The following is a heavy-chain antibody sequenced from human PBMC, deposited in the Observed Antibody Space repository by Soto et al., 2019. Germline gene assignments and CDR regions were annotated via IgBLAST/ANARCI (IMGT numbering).Heavy chain of an antibody. J-gene: IGHJ4*02. V-gene: IGHV1-69*01. D-gene: IGHD6-13*01. Sequence: QVQLVQSGAELKKPGSSVRVSCKISGDSFSSYAISWVRQAPGEGLEWVGGIIPIFETANYAQKFQGRVTITAVESTTTAYMEVTRLRPEDMAIFYCAASDSSSWQHDYWGQGTLITVSS. CDR3: AASDSSSWQHDY. CDR1: GDSFSSYA. CDR2: IIPIFETA.